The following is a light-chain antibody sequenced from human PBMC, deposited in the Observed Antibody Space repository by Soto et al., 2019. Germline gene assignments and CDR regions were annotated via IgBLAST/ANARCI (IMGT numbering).Light chain of an antibody. J-gene: IGKJ4*01. CDR1: QSVNSN. Sequence: EIVMTQSPATLSVSPGERATLSCRASQSVNSNLAWYQQKSGQTPKLLIYGASTRATDIPARFSGSGSGTEFTLTISSLQSEDFAVYYCQQYDNWPLTFGGGNKVEI. CDR2: GAS. CDR3: QQYDNWPLT. V-gene: IGKV3-15*01.